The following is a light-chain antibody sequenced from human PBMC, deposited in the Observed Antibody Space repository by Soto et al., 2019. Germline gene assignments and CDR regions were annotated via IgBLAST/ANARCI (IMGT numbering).Light chain of an antibody. V-gene: IGLV2-14*01. J-gene: IGLJ1*01. Sequence: QSALTQPASVSGSPGPSITISCTGTSSDVGGYNYVSWYQQHPGKAPKLMIYDVSNRPSGVSNRFSGSKSGNTASLTISGLQAEDAAAYYCSSYTSSSTQVFGTGTKRTVL. CDR1: SSDVGGYNY. CDR3: SSYTSSSTQV. CDR2: DVS.